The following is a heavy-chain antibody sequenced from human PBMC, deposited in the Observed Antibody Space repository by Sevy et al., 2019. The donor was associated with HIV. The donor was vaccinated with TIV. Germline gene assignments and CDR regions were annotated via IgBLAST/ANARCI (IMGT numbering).Heavy chain of an antibody. CDR2: IRSKANSYAT. Sequence: GGSLRLSCAASGFTFSGSAMHWVRQASGKGLEWVGRIRSKANSYATAYAASVKGRFTISRDDSKNTAYLQMNSLKTEDTAVYYCTRPRQPEFGYCSSTSCREKVNWFDPWGQGTLVTVSS. V-gene: IGHV3-73*01. D-gene: IGHD2-2*03. J-gene: IGHJ5*02. CDR3: TRPRQPEFGYCSSTSCREKVNWFDP. CDR1: GFTFSGSA.